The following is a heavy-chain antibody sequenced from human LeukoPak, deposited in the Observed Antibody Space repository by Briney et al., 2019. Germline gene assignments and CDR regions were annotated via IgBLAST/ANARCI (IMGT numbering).Heavy chain of an antibody. CDR3: ALASMVRGVHFDY. V-gene: IGHV4-4*07. CDR2: IYTSAST. D-gene: IGHD3-10*01. CDR1: GGSISNYY. J-gene: IGHJ4*02. Sequence: SETLSLTCTVSGGSISNYYWSWIRQPAGKGLEWIGHIYTSASTNYNPSLKSRVTMSLDTSKNQFPLKLSSVTAADTAVYYCALASMVRGVHFDYWGQGTLVTVSS.